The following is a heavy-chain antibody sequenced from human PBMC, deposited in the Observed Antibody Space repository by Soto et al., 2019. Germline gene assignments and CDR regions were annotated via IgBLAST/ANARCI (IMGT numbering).Heavy chain of an antibody. CDR2: IYPGDSDT. Sequence: PGESLNLSCKGSGYSFTSYWIGLVRQMPGKGLEWRGIIYPGDSDTRYSPSFHGQVTISADKSISTAYLQWSSLKASDTAMYYCAKLVKRLQFFDGIDVWGQGTTVTV. V-gene: IGHV5-51*01. D-gene: IGHD6-25*01. CDR3: AKLVKRLQFFDGIDV. J-gene: IGHJ6*02. CDR1: GYSFTSYW.